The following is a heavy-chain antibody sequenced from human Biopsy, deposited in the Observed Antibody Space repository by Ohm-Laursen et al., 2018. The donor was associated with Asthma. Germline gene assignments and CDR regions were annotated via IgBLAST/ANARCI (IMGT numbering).Heavy chain of an antibody. D-gene: IGHD1-20*01. CDR3: ARAAITGIRGWFDP. V-gene: IGHV4-34*01. J-gene: IGHJ5*02. Sequence: TLSLTCTVYGGYLTGHYWNWIRQPPGKGLEWIGEIDQSGYTNYNPSLKSRVTISADTSKNQFHLNLSSVTAADTAVYFCARAAITGIRGWFDPWGQGTQVTVSS. CDR2: IDQSGYT. CDR1: GGYLTGHY.